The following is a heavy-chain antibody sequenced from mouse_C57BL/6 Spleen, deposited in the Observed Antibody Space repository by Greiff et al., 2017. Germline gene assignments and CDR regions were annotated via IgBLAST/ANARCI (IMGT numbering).Heavy chain of an antibody. D-gene: IGHD1-1*01. J-gene: IGHJ2*01. CDR2: INYDGSST. Sequence: EVQVVESEGGLVQPGSSMKLSCTASGFTFSDYYMAWVRQVPEKGLEWVANINYDGSSTYYLDSLKSRFLISRDNAKNILYLQMSSLKSEDTATYYCARGPDGSPYFDYWGQGTTLTVSS. CDR1: GFTFSDYY. V-gene: IGHV5-16*01. CDR3: ARGPDGSPYFDY.